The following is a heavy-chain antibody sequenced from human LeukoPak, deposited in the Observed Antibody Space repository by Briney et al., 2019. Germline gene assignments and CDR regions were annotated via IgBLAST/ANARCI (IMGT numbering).Heavy chain of an antibody. J-gene: IGHJ4*02. CDR2: IYHGGST. D-gene: IGHD3-10*01. CDR1: GGSISSYY. Sequence: SETLSLTCTVSGGSISSYYWSWIRQPPGKGLECIGYIYHGGSTYYNPSLKSRVTISVDRSNNQFSLKLSSVTAADTAVYYCARDASGSYYNWGQGTLVTVSS. V-gene: IGHV4-59*12. CDR3: ARDASGSYYN.